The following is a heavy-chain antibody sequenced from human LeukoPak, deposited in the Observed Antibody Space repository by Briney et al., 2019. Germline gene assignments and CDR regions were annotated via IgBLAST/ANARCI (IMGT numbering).Heavy chain of an antibody. D-gene: IGHD2-21*02. CDR2: ISSSSSYI. V-gene: IGHV3-21*01. J-gene: IGHJ3*02. Sequence: GGSLRLPCAASGFTFSSYSMNWVRQAPGKGLEWVSSISSSSSYIYYADSVKGRFTISRDNAKNSLYLQMNSLRAEDTAVYYCARFCGGDCYSGAFDIWGQGTMVTVSS. CDR1: GFTFSSYS. CDR3: ARFCGGDCYSGAFDI.